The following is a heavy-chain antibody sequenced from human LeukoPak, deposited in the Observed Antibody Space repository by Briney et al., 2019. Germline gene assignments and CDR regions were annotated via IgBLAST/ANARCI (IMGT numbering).Heavy chain of an antibody. CDR2: INHSGST. D-gene: IGHD5-18*01. J-gene: IGHJ4*02. Sequence: SETLSLTCTVSGGSISSSSYYWGWIRQPPGKGLEWLGEINHSGSTNYNPSLKSRVTISVDTSKNQFSLKLSSVTAADTAVYYCARPSLRRGYSYGYGSGYFDCWGQGTLVTVSS. V-gene: IGHV4-39*07. CDR1: GGSISSSSYY. CDR3: ARPSLRRGYSYGYGSGYFDC.